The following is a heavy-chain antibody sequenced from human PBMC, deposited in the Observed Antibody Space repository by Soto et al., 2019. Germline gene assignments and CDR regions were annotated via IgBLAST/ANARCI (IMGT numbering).Heavy chain of an antibody. Sequence: KPSETLSLTCTVSGDSTTKSYWNWIRQPAGQGLEWMGRIYASGSATYNPSLKGRLTMSLDTSKSQFSLDLSSVTAADTAVYYCARDVTAVAFDHWGQGILVTVSS. CDR3: ARDVTAVAFDH. CDR2: IYASGSA. V-gene: IGHV4-4*07. J-gene: IGHJ4*02. D-gene: IGHD5-18*01. CDR1: GDSTTKSY.